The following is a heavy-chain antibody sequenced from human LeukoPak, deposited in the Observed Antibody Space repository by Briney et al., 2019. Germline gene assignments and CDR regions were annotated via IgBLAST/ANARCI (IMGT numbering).Heavy chain of an antibody. CDR1: GFSFSDHY. CDR3: TCGYYSRGDY. CDR2: IYYSGNT. Sequence: LRLSCTASGFSFSDHYMDWVRQAPGKGLEWVGTIYYSGNTYYNPSLKSRATISVDTSKNQFSLKLTSVTAADTAVYYCTCGYYSRGDYWGQGTLVTVSS. V-gene: IGHV4-39*01. J-gene: IGHJ4*02. D-gene: IGHD3-22*01.